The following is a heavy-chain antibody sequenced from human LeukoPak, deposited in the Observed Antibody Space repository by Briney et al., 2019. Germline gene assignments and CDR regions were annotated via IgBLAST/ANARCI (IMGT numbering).Heavy chain of an antibody. D-gene: IGHD3-10*01. V-gene: IGHV3-23*01. CDR1: GITLSNYG. CDR2: ISERGGST. CDR3: AKRGIVIRAVIIIGFHKEAYYFDY. Sequence: GGSLRLSCVVSGITLSNYGMSWVRQAPGKGLEWVSGISERGGSTNYADSVKGRFIISRDTSKNTVYLQLNSLRVEDTAVYFCAKRGIVIRAVIIIGFHKEAYYFDYWGQGILVTVSS. J-gene: IGHJ4*02.